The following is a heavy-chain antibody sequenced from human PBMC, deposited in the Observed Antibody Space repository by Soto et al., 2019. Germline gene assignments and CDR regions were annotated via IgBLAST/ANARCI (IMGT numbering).Heavy chain of an antibody. Sequence: QVHLVQSGAEVKKPGASVKVSCKGSGYAFTTYGITWVRQAPGQGLEWMGWISAHNGNTNYAQKLQGRVTVTRDTSTSTAYMELRSLRSDDPAVYYCARGRYGDYWGQGAVVTVSS. J-gene: IGHJ4*02. CDR3: ARGRYGDY. CDR1: GYAFTTYG. V-gene: IGHV1-18*01. CDR2: ISAHNGNT. D-gene: IGHD1-1*01.